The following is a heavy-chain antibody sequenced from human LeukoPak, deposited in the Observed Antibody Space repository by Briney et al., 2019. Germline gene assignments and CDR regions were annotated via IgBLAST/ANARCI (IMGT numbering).Heavy chain of an antibody. Sequence: SETLSLTCSVSGDSISGSYWNWIRQPAGKGLEWIGRIYTSGSTNYNPSLKSRVTMSVDTSKNQFSLKLSSVTAADTAVYYCARDWVPAAAGRALGFDPWGQGTLVTVSS. J-gene: IGHJ5*02. D-gene: IGHD6-13*01. CDR1: GDSISGSY. CDR2: IYTSGST. V-gene: IGHV4-4*07. CDR3: ARDWVPAAAGRALGFDP.